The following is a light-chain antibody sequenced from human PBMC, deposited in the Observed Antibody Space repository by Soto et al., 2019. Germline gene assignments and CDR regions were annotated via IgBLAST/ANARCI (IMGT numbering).Light chain of an antibody. V-gene: IGKV1-5*01. CDR2: DAS. J-gene: IGKJ5*01. CDR1: QSISSW. CDR3: QQYHRSSIT. Sequence: DGQMPRSPSTLSASVGDRVTITCRASQSISSWLAWYQQKPGKAPKLLIYDASTLERGVPSRFSGTGSGTEFTLTISSLQPDDFATYYCQQYHRSSITFGQGTRLEIK.